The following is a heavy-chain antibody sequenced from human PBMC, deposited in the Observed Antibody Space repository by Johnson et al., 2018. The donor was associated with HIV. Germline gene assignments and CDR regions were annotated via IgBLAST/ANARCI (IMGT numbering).Heavy chain of an antibody. D-gene: IGHD6-13*01. CDR2: IWYDGSNK. CDR3: ARDGAQQLARDAFDI. V-gene: IGHV3-33*01. J-gene: IGHJ3*02. Sequence: QVLLVESGGGVVQPGRSLRLSCAASGFTFSSYAMHWVRQAPGKGLEWVAVIWYDGSNKYYADSVKGRFTISRDNSKNSLYLQMNSLRAEETAVYYCARDGAQQLARDAFDIWGQGTMVTVSS. CDR1: GFTFSSYA.